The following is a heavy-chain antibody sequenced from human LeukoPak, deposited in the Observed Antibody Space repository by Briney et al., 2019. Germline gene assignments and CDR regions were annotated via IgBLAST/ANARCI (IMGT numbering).Heavy chain of an antibody. Sequence: PGGSLRLSCAASGFTFSTYAMTWVRQAPGKGLEWVSAIRGNGGATYYADSVKGRFTISRDNSKNTLYLQMNSLRAEDTAVYYCAKDHYGILTGPYDNWGQGTLVTVSS. CDR3: AKDHYGILTGPYDN. J-gene: IGHJ4*02. CDR1: GFTFSTYA. V-gene: IGHV3-23*01. CDR2: IRGNGGAT. D-gene: IGHD3-9*01.